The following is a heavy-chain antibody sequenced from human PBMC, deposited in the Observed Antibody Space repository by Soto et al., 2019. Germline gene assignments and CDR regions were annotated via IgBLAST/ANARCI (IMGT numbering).Heavy chain of an antibody. CDR3: ARPAYYDMRMDV. Sequence: SETLSLTCTVSGGSISSSSYYWGWIRQPPGKGLEWIWYIYYSGSTNYNPSLKSRVTISVDTSKNQFSLKLSSVTAADTAVYYCARPAYYDMRMDVWGQGTTVTVSS. J-gene: IGHJ6*02. CDR2: IYYSGST. V-gene: IGHV4-61*05. D-gene: IGHD3-9*01. CDR1: GGSISSSSYY.